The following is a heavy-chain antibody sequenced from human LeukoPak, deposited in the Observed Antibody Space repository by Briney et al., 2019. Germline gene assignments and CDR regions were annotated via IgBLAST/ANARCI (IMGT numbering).Heavy chain of an antibody. Sequence: PGGSLRLSCAASGFTFRNYGMTWVRQAPGEGLEWVAVISGGGSYTNYADSVKGRFTISRDNSKNTLYLQMNSLRAEDTAVYYCAKEEGYSSSSCADYWGQGTLVTVSS. CDR2: ISGGGSYT. CDR3: AKEEGYSSSSCADY. CDR1: GFTFRNYG. J-gene: IGHJ4*02. D-gene: IGHD6-6*01. V-gene: IGHV3-23*01.